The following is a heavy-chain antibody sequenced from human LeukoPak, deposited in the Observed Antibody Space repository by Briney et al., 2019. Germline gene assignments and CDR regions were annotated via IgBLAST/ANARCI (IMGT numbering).Heavy chain of an antibody. J-gene: IGHJ6*03. CDR1: GYSISSGYY. Sequence: PSETLSLTCAVSGYSISSGYYWGWIRPPPGKGLEWIGSIYHSGSTYYNPSLKSRVTISVDTSKNQFSLKLSSVTAADTAVYYCARLPGYSSSLYYYYYMDVWGKGTTVTVSS. V-gene: IGHV4-38-2*01. CDR2: IYHSGST. CDR3: ARLPGYSSSLYYYYYMDV. D-gene: IGHD6-6*01.